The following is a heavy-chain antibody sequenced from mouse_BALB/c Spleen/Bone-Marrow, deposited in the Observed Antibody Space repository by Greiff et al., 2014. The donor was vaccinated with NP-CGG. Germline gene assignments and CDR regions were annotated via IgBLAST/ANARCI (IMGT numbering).Heavy chain of an antibody. CDR1: GYTSTDYA. J-gene: IGHJ3*01. D-gene: IGHD2-4*01. CDR2: ISTYSGNT. Sequence: VQLQQSGPELVRPGVSVKISCKGSGYTSTDYAMHWVKQSHAKSLEWIGVISTYSGNTNYNQKFKGKATMTVDKSSSTAYMELARLPPEDSAIYSVAGGINYDPTWFAYWGQGTLVTVPA. CDR3: AGGINYDPTWFAY. V-gene: IGHV1-67*01.